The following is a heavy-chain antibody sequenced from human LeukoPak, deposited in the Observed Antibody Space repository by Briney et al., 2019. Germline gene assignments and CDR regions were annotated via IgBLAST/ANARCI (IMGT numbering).Heavy chain of an antibody. CDR1: GFTFSSYA. V-gene: IGHV3-23*01. CDR2: ISGSGGST. D-gene: IGHD6-6*01. CDR3: AKATFTIAARGGAGSYYYYYMDV. Sequence: GGSLRLSCAASGFTFSSYAMSWVRQAPGKGLEWVSAISGSGGSTYNADSVKGRFTISRDNSKNTLYLQMNSLRAEDTAVYYCAKATFTIAARGGAGSYYYYYMDVWGKGTTVTVSS. J-gene: IGHJ6*03.